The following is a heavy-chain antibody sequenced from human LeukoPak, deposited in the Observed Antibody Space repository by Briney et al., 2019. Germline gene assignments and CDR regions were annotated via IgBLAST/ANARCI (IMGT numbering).Heavy chain of an antibody. D-gene: IGHD5-12*01. J-gene: IGHJ4*02. V-gene: IGHV4-34*01. CDR1: GGSFSGYY. CDR3: ARGGSGYDYEDY. CDR2: INHSGST. Sequence: PSETLSLTCAVYGGSFSGYYWRWSWIRQPPGKGLEWIGEINHSGSTNYNPSLKSRVTISVDTSKNQFSLKLSSVTAADTAVYYCARGGSGYDYEDYWGQGTLVTVSS.